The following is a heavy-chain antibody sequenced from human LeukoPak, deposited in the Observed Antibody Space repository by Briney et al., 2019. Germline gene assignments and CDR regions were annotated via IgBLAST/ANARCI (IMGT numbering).Heavy chain of an antibody. D-gene: IGHD3-9*01. CDR1: GFTFSSYS. Sequence: GGSLRLSCAASGFTFSSYSMNWVRQAPGKGLEWVSAISRFGGDTNYADSVKGRFTISRDNSKGTLFLQMNSLRGDDTAVYYCAKGHSDDWYYFDYWGQGTLVTVSS. V-gene: IGHV3-23*01. CDR2: ISRFGGDT. J-gene: IGHJ4*02. CDR3: AKGHSDDWYYFDY.